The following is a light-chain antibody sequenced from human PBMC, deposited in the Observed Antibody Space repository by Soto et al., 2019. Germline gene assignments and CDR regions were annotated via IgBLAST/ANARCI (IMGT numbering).Light chain of an antibody. J-gene: IGKJ5*01. CDR1: QSVSSN. CDR2: GAS. Sequence: EIVMTQSPATLYVSPGERATLSCRASQSVSSNFAWYQQKPGQAPRLLIFGASTRATGIPARFSGSGSGTEFTLTISSLQSEDFAVYYCQQYNTWPPITFGPGTRLDIK. V-gene: IGKV3-15*01. CDR3: QQYNTWPPIT.